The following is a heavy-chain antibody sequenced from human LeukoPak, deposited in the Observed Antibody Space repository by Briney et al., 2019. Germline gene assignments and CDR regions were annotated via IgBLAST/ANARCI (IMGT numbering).Heavy chain of an antibody. CDR3: ARRNDTFDI. V-gene: IGHV3-53*01. J-gene: IGHJ3*02. CDR2: IYSAGDT. D-gene: IGHD1-14*01. CDR1: GFTVSGTY. Sequence: GGSLRLSCAASGFTVSGTYMSWVRQAPGKGLEWVSVIYSAGDTFSADSVKGRFTISRDNSKNTVYLQMNSLRVEDTAVYYCARRNDTFDIWGQGTMVTVSS.